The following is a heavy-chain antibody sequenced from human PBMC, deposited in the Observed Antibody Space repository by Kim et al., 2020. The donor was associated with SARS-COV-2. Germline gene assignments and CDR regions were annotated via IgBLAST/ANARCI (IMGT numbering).Heavy chain of an antibody. CDR2: INHSGST. V-gene: IGHV4-34*01. CDR1: GGSFSGYY. CDR3: AREEVHTTEAHNYYYYYGMDV. D-gene: IGHD1-1*01. J-gene: IGHJ6*02. Sequence: SETLSLTCAVYGGSFSGYYWSWIRQPPGKGLEWIGEINHSGSTNYNPSLKSRVTISVDTSKNQFSLKLSSVTAADTAVYYCAREEVHTTEAHNYYYYYGMDVWGQGTTVTVSS.